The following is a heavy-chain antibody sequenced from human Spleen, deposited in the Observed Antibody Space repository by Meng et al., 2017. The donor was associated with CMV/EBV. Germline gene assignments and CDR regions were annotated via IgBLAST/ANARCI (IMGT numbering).Heavy chain of an antibody. CDR1: GFTFSSFA. D-gene: IGHD3-22*01. Sequence: ETLSLTCAASGFTFSSFAMSWVRQAPGKGLEWVSAISSSGGRTYYADSVKGRFTISRDNSKNTLYLQMNSLRAEDTAVYYCASSEYYYDSSGYPQAGNFDYWGQGTLVTVSS. CDR3: ASSEYYYDSSGYPQAGNFDY. CDR2: ISSSGGRT. J-gene: IGHJ4*02. V-gene: IGHV3-23*01.